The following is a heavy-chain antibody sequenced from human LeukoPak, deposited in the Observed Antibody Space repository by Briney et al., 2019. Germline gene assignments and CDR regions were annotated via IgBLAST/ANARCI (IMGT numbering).Heavy chain of an antibody. Sequence: ASVKVSCKASGYTFTSYDINWVRQATGQGLEWMGWMNPNSGNTGYAQKFQGRVTITTDESTSTAYMELSSLRSEDTAVYYCARGGYYSRGLFDYWGQGTLVTVSS. V-gene: IGHV1-8*01. CDR2: MNPNSGNT. CDR3: ARGGYYSRGLFDY. D-gene: IGHD3-3*01. J-gene: IGHJ4*02. CDR1: GYTFTSYD.